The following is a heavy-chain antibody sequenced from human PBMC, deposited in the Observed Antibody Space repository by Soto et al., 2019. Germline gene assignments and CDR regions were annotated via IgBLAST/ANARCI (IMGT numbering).Heavy chain of an antibody. J-gene: IGHJ6*03. V-gene: IGHV3-11*01. D-gene: IGHD2-15*01. CDR2: ISSSGSTI. Sequence: GGSLRLSCAASGFTFSDYYMSWIRQAPGKGLEWVSYISSSGSTIYYADSVKGRFTISRDNAKNSLYLQMNSLRAEDTAVYYCARGSPSYCSGGSCYSTRYYYMDVWGKGTTVTVSS. CDR1: GFTFSDYY. CDR3: ARGSPSYCSGGSCYSTRYYYMDV.